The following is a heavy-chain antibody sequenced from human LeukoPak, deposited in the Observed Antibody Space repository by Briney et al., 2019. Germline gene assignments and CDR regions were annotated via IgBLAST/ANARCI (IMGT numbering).Heavy chain of an antibody. Sequence: QPGGSLRLSCAASGFTFRSYGMHWPRHAPGKGLEWVAVIWYDGSNKYYAYSVKGRFTISRDYSKNTLYLQMNSLRAEDTAVYCCARLSSSWYGNDAFDIWGQGTMVTVSS. D-gene: IGHD6-13*01. CDR2: IWYDGSNK. CDR1: GFTFRSYG. J-gene: IGHJ3*02. CDR3: ARLSSSWYGNDAFDI. V-gene: IGHV3-33*01.